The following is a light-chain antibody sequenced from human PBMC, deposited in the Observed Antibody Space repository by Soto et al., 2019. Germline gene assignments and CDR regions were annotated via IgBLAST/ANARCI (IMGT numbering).Light chain of an antibody. CDR1: SSDVGGYNY. J-gene: IGLJ1*01. Sequence: QSALTQPASVSGSPGQSITISCTGTSSDVGGYNYVSWYQQHPGKAPKLMIYDVSKRPSGVSNRFSGSKSGNTASLTISGLQAEDEADYYCSSYTRSSTLYVFGTGTKLTVL. V-gene: IGLV2-14*01. CDR3: SSYTRSSTLYV. CDR2: DVS.